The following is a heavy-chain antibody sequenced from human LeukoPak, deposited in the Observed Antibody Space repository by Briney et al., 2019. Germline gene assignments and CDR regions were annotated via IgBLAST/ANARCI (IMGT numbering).Heavy chain of an antibody. J-gene: IGHJ6*02. V-gene: IGHV4-4*02. D-gene: IGHD3-10*01. CDR3: ARSYGSGSTYYYYYGMDV. CDR1: GGSISSSNW. Sequence: SETLSLTCAVSGGSISSSNWWSWVRQPPGKGLEWIGEIYHSGSLNYNPSLKSRITIPIDKSKNQFSLNLSSVTAADTAVYYCARSYGSGSTYYYYYGMDVWGQGTTVTVSS. CDR2: IYHSGSL.